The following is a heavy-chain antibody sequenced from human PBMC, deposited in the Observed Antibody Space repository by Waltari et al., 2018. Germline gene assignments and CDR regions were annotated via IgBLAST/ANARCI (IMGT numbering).Heavy chain of an antibody. CDR3: ARDQKPSTTIFRGWFDP. V-gene: IGHV4-4*07. Sequence: QVQLQESGPGLVKPSETLSLTCTVSGGPISSYYWSWIRQPAGKGLEWIGRIYTSGSTNYIPSLKSRVTMSVDTSKNQFSLKLSSVTAADTAVYYCARDQKPSTTIFRGWFDPWGQGTLVTVSS. J-gene: IGHJ5*02. CDR2: IYTSGST. CDR1: GGPISSYY. D-gene: IGHD3-9*01.